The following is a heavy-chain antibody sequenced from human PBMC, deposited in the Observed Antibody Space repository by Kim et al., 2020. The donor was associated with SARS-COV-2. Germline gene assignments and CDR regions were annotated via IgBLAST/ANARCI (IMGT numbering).Heavy chain of an antibody. CDR2: INHSGST. D-gene: IGHD2-15*01. J-gene: IGHJ4*02. V-gene: IGHV4-34*01. CDR1: GGSFSGYY. CDR3: VRGGFCSGGSCYLKEYYFDY. Sequence: SETLSLTCAVYGGSFSGYYWSWIRQPPGKGLEWIGEINHSGSTNYNPSLKSRVTISVDTSKNQFSLKLSSVTAADTAVYYCVRGGFCSGGSCYLKEYYFDYWGQGTLVTVSS.